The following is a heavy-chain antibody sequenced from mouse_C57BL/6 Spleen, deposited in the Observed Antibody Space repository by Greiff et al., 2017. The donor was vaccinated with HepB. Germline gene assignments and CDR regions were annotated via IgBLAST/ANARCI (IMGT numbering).Heavy chain of an antibody. V-gene: IGHV1-52*01. CDR1: GYTFTSYW. CDR2: IDPSDSET. J-gene: IGHJ2*01. Sequence: VQLKEPGAELVRPGSSVKLSCKASGYTFTSYWMHWVKQRPIQGLEWIGNIDPSDSETHYNQKFKDKATLTVDKSSSTAYMQLSSLTSEDSAVYYCARYGNYLYYFDYWGQGTTLTVSS. D-gene: IGHD2-1*01. CDR3: ARYGNYLYYFDY.